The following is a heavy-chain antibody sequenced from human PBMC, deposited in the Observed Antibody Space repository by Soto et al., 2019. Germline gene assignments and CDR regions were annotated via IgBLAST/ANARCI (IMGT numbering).Heavy chain of an antibody. D-gene: IGHD6-19*01. V-gene: IGHV1-69*13. CDR3: ARSPSIAVAGTSVYYYYYGMDV. CDR1: GGTFSSYA. CDR2: IIPIFGTA. Sequence: GASVKVSCKASGGTFSSYAISWVRQAPGQGLEWMGGIIPIFGTANYAQKFQGRVTITADESTSTAYMELSSLRTEDTAVYYCARSPSIAVAGTSVYYYYYGMDVWGQGTPVPVSS. J-gene: IGHJ6*02.